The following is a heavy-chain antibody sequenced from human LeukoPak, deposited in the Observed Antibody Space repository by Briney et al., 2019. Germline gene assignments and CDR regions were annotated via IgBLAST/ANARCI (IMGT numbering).Heavy chain of an antibody. CDR2: INHSGST. D-gene: IGHD3-10*01. Sequence: SETLSLTCAVYGVSFSGYYWSWIRQPPGKGLEWIGEINHSGSTSYNPSLKSRVTISVDTSKNQFSLKLSSVTAADTAVYYCARGTAGALRYYYYYYYMDVWGKGTTVTVSS. J-gene: IGHJ6*03. V-gene: IGHV4-34*01. CDR3: ARGTAGALRYYYYYYYMDV. CDR1: GVSFSGYY.